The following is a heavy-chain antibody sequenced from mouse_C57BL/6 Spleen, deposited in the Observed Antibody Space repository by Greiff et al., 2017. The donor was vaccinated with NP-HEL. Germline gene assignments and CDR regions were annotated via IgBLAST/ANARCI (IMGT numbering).Heavy chain of an antibody. CDR1: GYTFTRYW. Sequence: QVQLKQSGAELAKPGASVKLSCKASGYTFTRYWLHWVKQRPGQGLAWIGYINPRSGYTKYNQKFKATATLTADNSSSTAYMQLSSLTYQDSAVYYWARKAMDDGGQGTWVTGS. CDR3: ARKAMDD. J-gene: IGHJ4*01. V-gene: IGHV1-7*01. CDR2: INPRSGYT.